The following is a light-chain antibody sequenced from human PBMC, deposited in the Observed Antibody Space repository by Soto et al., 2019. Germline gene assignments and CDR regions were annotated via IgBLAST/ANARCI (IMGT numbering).Light chain of an antibody. Sequence: EMMMTQSPATLSVSPGERVTLSCRASESVHRNLAWYQQKPGQGPSLLIYYASTRATGVPDRFTGSGSGTEFPLTISSLQSEDFGVYHCQHYSNWPPTFGPGTKVEIK. V-gene: IGKV3-15*01. CDR2: YAS. CDR3: QHYSNWPPT. J-gene: IGKJ3*01. CDR1: ESVHRN.